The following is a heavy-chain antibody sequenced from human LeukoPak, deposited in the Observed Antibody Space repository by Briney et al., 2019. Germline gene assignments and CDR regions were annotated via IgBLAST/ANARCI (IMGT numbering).Heavy chain of an antibody. CDR3: ARLRGAARPGYYFDY. CDR1: GASINSSNFY. Sequence: SETLSLTCTVSGASINSSNFYWGWIRQPPGKGLEWIANIYDRGSTYYNPSLKSRVTISVDTSKNQFSLKLSSVTAADTAVYYCARLRGAARPGYYFDYWGQGTLVTVSS. D-gene: IGHD6-6*01. V-gene: IGHV4-39*01. CDR2: IYDRGST. J-gene: IGHJ4*02.